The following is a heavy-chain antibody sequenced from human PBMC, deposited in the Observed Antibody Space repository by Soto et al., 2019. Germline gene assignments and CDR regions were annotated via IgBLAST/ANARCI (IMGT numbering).Heavy chain of an antibody. CDR2: VYYSGTT. J-gene: IGHJ4*02. D-gene: IGHD4-17*01. CDR1: GGSVSDKTYY. CDR3: ARTTAVPNTLRSRYFFDY. Sequence: QVQLQESGPGLLKPSETLSLTCSVSGGSVSDKTYYWSWIRQPPGKRLEWIGYVYYSGTTNYNPYLKSRVTISVDLSKNRFYLRLSSVTTADTALYYCARTTAVPNTLRSRYFFDYWGQGPLVTVSS. V-gene: IGHV4-61*01.